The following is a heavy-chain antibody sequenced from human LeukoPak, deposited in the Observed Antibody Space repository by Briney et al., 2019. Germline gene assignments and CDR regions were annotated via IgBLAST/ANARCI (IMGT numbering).Heavy chain of an antibody. CDR2: INHSGST. D-gene: IGHD3/OR15-3a*01. Sequence: SETLSLTCAASDGSFSGYYWSWIRQPPGKGLEWIGEINHSGSTNYNPSLKSRVTISVDTSKNQFSLRLTSVTAADTAVYYCARQTGSGLFILPGGQGTLVTVSS. V-gene: IGHV4-34*01. CDR3: ARQTGSGLFILP. CDR1: DGSFSGYY. J-gene: IGHJ4*02.